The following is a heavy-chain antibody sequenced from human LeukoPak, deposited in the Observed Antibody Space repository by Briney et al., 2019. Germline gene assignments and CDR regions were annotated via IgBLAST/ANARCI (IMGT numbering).Heavy chain of an antibody. J-gene: IGHJ3*02. V-gene: IGHV3-23*01. CDR1: GFTFSSYA. D-gene: IGHD3-22*01. Sequence: GALRLSCAASGFTFSSYAMSWVRQAPGKGLEWVSAISGSGGSTYYADSVKGRFTISRDNSKNTLYLQMNSLRAEDTAVYYCAKPHDSSGYYYVMFDAFDIWGQGTMVTVSS. CDR2: ISGSGGST. CDR3: AKPHDSSGYYYVMFDAFDI.